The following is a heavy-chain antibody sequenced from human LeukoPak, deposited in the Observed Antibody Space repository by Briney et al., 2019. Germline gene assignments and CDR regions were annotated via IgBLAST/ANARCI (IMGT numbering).Heavy chain of an antibody. J-gene: IGHJ6*03. Sequence: GGSLRLSCAASGFTFSSYSMNWVRQAPGKGLEWVSYISSSSSTIYYADSVKGRFTISRDNAKNSLYLQMNSLRAEDTAVYYCARDGRYYDYVWGTLTDYYYYMDVWGKGTTVTVSS. CDR1: GFTFSSYS. CDR2: ISSSSSTI. CDR3: ARDGRYYDYVWGTLTDYYYYMDV. V-gene: IGHV3-48*01. D-gene: IGHD3-16*01.